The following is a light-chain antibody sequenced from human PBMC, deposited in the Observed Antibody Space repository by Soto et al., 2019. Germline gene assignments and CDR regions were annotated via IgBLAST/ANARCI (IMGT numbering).Light chain of an antibody. Sequence: QAVLTQPPSVSGAPGQRVTISCTGSSSNIGAGYDVHWYQQLPGTAPKLLIYGNSNRPSGVPDRFSGSKSGTSASLAITGLQAEDEADYYCQSYESSQSGWVVGGGTKLTVL. CDR1: SSNIGAGYD. CDR3: QSYESSQSGWV. J-gene: IGLJ3*02. CDR2: GNS. V-gene: IGLV1-40*01.